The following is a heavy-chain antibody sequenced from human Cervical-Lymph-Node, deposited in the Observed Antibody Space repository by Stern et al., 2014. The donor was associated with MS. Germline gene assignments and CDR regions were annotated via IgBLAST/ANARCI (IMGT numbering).Heavy chain of an antibody. D-gene: IGHD5-24*01. V-gene: IGHV3-33*01. J-gene: IGHJ4*02. CDR1: GFTFSSYG. Sequence: DQLVESGGGVVQPGTSLRLSCAASGFTFSSYGMHWVRQAPGKGLEWGALAWYDGSTAYYTNSLKGRFTISRDNSKNTLSLQMNSLTAEDTAVYYCARGHIPYAYNYLFDYWGQGTLVTVSS. CDR2: AWYDGSTA. CDR3: ARGHIPYAYNYLFDY.